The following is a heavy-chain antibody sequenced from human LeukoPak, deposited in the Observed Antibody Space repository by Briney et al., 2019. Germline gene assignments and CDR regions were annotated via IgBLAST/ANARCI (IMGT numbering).Heavy chain of an antibody. CDR3: AREDFRDYYDSSGYDVWFDP. V-gene: IGHV1-18*01. Sequence: GASVTVSCKASGYTFTSYGISWVRQAPGQGLEWMGWISAYNGNTNYAQKLQGRVTMTTDTSTSTAYMELRSLRSDDTAVYYCAREDFRDYYDSSGYDVWFDPWGQGTPETVSS. D-gene: IGHD3-22*01. CDR1: GYTFTSYG. J-gene: IGHJ5*02. CDR2: ISAYNGNT.